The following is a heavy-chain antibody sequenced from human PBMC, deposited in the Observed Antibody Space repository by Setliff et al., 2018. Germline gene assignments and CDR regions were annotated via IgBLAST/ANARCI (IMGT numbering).Heavy chain of an antibody. Sequence: GSLRLSCAASGFTFSNGWLNWVRQAPGKGLEWVGRINSKTDGGTTAYAARVKGRFTISRDDSKNTLYLQMNSLKTEDTAVYYCTTGPFDYWGQGTLVTVSS. J-gene: IGHJ4*02. CDR2: INSKTDGGTT. CDR3: TTGPFDY. CDR1: GFTFSNGW. V-gene: IGHV3-15*07.